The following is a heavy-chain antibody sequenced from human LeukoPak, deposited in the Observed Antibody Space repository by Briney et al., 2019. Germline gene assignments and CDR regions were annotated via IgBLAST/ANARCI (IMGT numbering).Heavy chain of an antibody. CDR3: ARVSWFPGTSYYYMDV. CDR2: TYYRSKWYN. Sequence: SQTLSLTCAISGDSVSSNTAGWNWIRQSPSRGLEWLGRTYYRSKWYNDDALSVRCRITINPDTAKNQFSLNLTSVTAADSAVYYCARVSWFPGTSYYYMDVWGQGTTVTVSS. V-gene: IGHV6-1*01. J-gene: IGHJ6*03. CDR1: GDSVSSNTAG. D-gene: IGHD1-1*01.